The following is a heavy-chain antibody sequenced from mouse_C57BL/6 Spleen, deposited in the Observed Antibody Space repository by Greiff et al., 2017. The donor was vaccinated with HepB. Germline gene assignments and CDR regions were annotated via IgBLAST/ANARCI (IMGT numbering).Heavy chain of an antibody. Sequence: DVKLVESEGGLVQPGSSMKLSCTASGFTFSDYYMAWVRQVPEKGLEWVANINYDGSSTYYLDSLKSRFIISRDNAKNILYLQMSSLKSEDTATYYCARDPSSYGYFDYWGQGTTLTVSS. J-gene: IGHJ2*01. CDR3: ARDPSSYGYFDY. CDR1: GFTFSDYY. V-gene: IGHV5-16*01. D-gene: IGHD1-1*01. CDR2: INYDGSST.